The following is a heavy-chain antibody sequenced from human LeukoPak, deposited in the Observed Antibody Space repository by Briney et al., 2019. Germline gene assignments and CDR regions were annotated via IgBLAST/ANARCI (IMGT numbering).Heavy chain of an antibody. J-gene: IGHJ4*02. D-gene: IGHD7-27*01. CDR2: ISSSGSTI. CDR3: ARLGLSAGFVGDY. CDR1: GXTFSSFE. Sequence: GGSLRLSFAASGXTFSSFEMIWVRQAPGKGLEWVSYISSSGSTIYYADSVKGRFTISRDNAKNSLYVQMNSLSAEDTAVYYCARLGLSAGFVGDYWGQGTLVTVSS. V-gene: IGHV3-48*03.